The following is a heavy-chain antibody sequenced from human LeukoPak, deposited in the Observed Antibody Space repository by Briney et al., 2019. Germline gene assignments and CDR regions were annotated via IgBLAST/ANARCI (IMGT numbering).Heavy chain of an antibody. CDR3: ARDGDYYDSSGYTNAFDI. V-gene: IGHV4-34*01. CDR1: GGSFSGYY. D-gene: IGHD3-22*01. Sequence: SETLSLTCSVYGGSFSGYYWSWIRQPPGKGLEWIGEINHSGSTNYNPSLKSRVTISVDPSKNHFSLKLRSVTAPDTAVYYCARDGDYYDSSGYTNAFDIWGQGTMVTVSS. CDR2: INHSGST. J-gene: IGHJ3*02.